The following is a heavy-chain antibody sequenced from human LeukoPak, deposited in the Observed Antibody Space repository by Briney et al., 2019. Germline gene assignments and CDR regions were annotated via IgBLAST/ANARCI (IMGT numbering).Heavy chain of an antibody. D-gene: IGHD6-13*01. CDR3: AGGSMGSMPRWFDP. J-gene: IGHJ5*02. V-gene: IGHV4-34*01. Sequence: SETLSLTCAVYGGSFSGYYWSWIRQPPGKGLEWIGEINHSGSTNYNPSLKSRVTISVDTSKNQFSLKLSSVTAADTAVYYCAGGSMGSMPRWFDPWGQGTLVTVSS. CDR1: GGSFSGYY. CDR2: INHSGST.